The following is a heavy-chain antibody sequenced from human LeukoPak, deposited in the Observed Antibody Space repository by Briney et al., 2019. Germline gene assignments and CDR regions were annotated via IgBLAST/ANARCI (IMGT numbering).Heavy chain of an antibody. CDR2: IRYDGSIK. J-gene: IGHJ6*03. CDR3: AKCGRVVVGATNYFYYYMDV. CDR1: GFTFSSYA. Sequence: GRSLRLSCAASGFTFSSYAMHWVRQAPGKGLEWVAFIRYDGSIKYYADSVKGRFTISRDNSKNTLYLQMNALRAEDTAVYYCAKCGRVVVGATNYFYYYMDVWGKGTTVTISS. V-gene: IGHV3-30*02. D-gene: IGHD1-26*01.